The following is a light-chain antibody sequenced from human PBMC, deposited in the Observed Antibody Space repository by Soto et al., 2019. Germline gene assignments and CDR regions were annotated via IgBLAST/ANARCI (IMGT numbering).Light chain of an antibody. Sequence: DIGLTQSPGTLSLSPGERATLSCRASQSVSSNLAWYQQKPSQAPSLLIYGASTRATGIPARFSGSGSGTEFTLTISNLQTEDFAVYYCQQYNKWPRTFGQGTKVDIK. J-gene: IGKJ1*01. V-gene: IGKV3-15*01. CDR1: QSVSSN. CDR2: GAS. CDR3: QQYNKWPRT.